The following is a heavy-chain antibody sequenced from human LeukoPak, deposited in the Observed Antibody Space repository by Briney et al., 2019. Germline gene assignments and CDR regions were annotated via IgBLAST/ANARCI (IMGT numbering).Heavy chain of an antibody. CDR1: GVSINSGVYH. CDR2: IAQSGSS. Sequence: PSETLSLTCTVSGVSINSGVYHWSWIRQFPEKGLQWIGYIAQSGSSYYNPSLKSRVTISLGTSNNQFSLQLSSLTAADTALYYCARDSHYDSSGYYLDSWGPGTLVTVSS. CDR3: ARDSHYDSSGYYLDS. D-gene: IGHD3-22*01. J-gene: IGHJ4*02. V-gene: IGHV4-31*03.